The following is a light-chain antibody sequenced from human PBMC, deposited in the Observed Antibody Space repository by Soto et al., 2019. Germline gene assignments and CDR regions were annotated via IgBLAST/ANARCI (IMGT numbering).Light chain of an antibody. J-gene: IGLJ3*02. V-gene: IGLV3-1*01. CDR2: KDT. CDR3: KEWDRNAWV. Sequence: SYELTQTPSVSVSPGQTASITCSGHQLGERHVSWYQQKTGQSPVLVMYKDTRRPSGIPERYSGSNSGNTATLTISGTQSMDEADYYCKEWDRNAWVLGGGTKVTVL. CDR1: QLGERH.